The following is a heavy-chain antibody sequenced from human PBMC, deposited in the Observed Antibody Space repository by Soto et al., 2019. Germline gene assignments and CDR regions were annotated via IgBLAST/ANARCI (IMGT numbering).Heavy chain of an antibody. J-gene: IGHJ6*03. Sequence: GGSLRLSCAASGFTFATYAMTWVRQAPGKGLEWVSTIGGSGRSTFYADSVKGRFTISRDNSNNTLYLRMNSLRAEDTAVYFCAKFRGPHYPYYYMDVWGKGTTVTVSS. CDR3: AKFRGPHYPYYYMDV. D-gene: IGHD3-10*01. CDR2: IGGSGRST. CDR1: GFTFATYA. V-gene: IGHV3-23*01.